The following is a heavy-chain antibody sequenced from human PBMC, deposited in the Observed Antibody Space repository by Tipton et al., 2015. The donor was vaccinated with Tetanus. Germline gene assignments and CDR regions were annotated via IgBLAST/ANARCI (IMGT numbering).Heavy chain of an antibody. D-gene: IGHD3-10*01. J-gene: IGHJ3*01. CDR1: GGSFSLYY. CDR2: ISHSGSS. Sequence: TLSLTCTVSGGSFSLYYWNWVRQSPGKGLEWIGEISHSGSSSYSPSLKSRVTISVDTSKNQFSLRLRSVAAADTAVYYCARGGRDAHNNPLGAFYVRGRGTTVTVSS. CDR3: ARGGRDAHNNPLGAFYV. V-gene: IGHV4-34*01.